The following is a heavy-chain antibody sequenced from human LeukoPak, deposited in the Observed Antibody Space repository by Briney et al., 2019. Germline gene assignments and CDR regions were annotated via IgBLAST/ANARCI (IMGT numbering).Heavy chain of an antibody. CDR3: ARDKDNPYYYYMDV. Sequence: SETLSLTCTVSGGSISSYYWSWIRQPAGKGLEWIGRIYTSGSTNYIPSLKSRVTMSVDTSKNQFSLKLSSVTAADTAVYYCARDKDNPYYYYMDVWGKGTTVTVSS. CDR1: GGSISSYY. CDR2: IYTSGST. J-gene: IGHJ6*03. V-gene: IGHV4-4*07. D-gene: IGHD1-14*01.